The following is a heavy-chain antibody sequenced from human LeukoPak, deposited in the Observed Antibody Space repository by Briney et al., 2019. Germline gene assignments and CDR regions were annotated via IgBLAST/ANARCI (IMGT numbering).Heavy chain of an antibody. CDR3: ARGSSGLSNWFSP. Sequence: GGSLRLSCAASGFTFSSNTMNWVRQAPGRGLEWVSYISSSSTTIYYADSVKGRFTITRDNAKNSLYLQMNSLTDEDTAVYYCARGSSGLSNWFSPSSQGTLVTVSS. CDR2: ISSSSTTI. J-gene: IGHJ5*02. CDR1: GFTFSSNT. V-gene: IGHV3-48*02. D-gene: IGHD6-19*01.